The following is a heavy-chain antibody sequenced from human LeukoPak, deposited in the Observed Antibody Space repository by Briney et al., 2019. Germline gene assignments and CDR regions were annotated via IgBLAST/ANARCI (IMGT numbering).Heavy chain of an antibody. CDR2: ISGSGGST. J-gene: IGHJ3*02. V-gene: IGHV3-23*01. CDR3: AKDRDDSSGYYPLDAFDI. CDR1: GFTCSSYA. Sequence: GGSLRLSCAASGFTCSSYAMSWVRQAPGKGVEWVSAISGSGGSTYYADSVKGRFNISRDNSKNTLYLQMNSLRAEDTAVYYCAKDRDDSSGYYPLDAFDIWGEGTMVTVSS. D-gene: IGHD3-22*01.